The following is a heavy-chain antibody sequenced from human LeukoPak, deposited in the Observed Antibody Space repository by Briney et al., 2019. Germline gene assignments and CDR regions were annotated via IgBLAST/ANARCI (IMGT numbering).Heavy chain of an antibody. J-gene: IGHJ5*02. CDR2: IYATGST. V-gene: IGHV4-61*02. D-gene: IGHD5-18*01. Sequence: SETLSLTCTVSGGSISSGGHYWSWIRQPAGKGLEYLGRIYATGSTNYNPSLRSRVTISADTSMNHFSLKLSSVTAADTAVYYCASYRTAMVNSGWFDPWGQGTLVTVSS. CDR1: GGSISSGGHY. CDR3: ASYRTAMVNSGWFDP.